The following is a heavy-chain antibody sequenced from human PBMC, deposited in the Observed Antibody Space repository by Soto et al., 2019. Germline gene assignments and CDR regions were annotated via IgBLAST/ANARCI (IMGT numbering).Heavy chain of an antibody. J-gene: IGHJ6*03. CDR3: ASYHFLDLWTGSRHYMDV. D-gene: IGHD3-9*01. CDR2: INHSGTA. Sequence: QVHLEQWGAGLLNPSETLSLTCAVYGGALSGYYWSWVRQSPGKGLEWIGEINHSGTANYNPSPKTRVTISADASKHQSSLRLTSVTAADSAIYYCASYHFLDLWTGSRHYMDVWSRGTPVTVSS. CDR1: GGALSGYY. V-gene: IGHV4-34*02.